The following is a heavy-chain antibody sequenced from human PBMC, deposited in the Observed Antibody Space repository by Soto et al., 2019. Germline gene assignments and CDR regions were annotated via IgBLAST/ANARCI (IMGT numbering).Heavy chain of an antibody. J-gene: IGHJ3*02. CDR2: IWYDGSNK. Sequence: QVQLVESGGGVVQPGRSLRLSCAASGFTFSSYGMHWVRQAPGKGLEWVAVIWYDGSNKYYADSVKGRFTISRDNSKNTLYLQMHNRRAGDTAVYYCASVHDDCGDYVDKDYAFDIWGQGTMVTVAS. D-gene: IGHD4-17*01. V-gene: IGHV3-33*01. CDR3: ASVHDDCGDYVDKDYAFDI. CDR1: GFTFSSYG.